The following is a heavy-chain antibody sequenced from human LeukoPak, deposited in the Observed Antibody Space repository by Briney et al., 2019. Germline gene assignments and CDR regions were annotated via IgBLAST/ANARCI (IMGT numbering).Heavy chain of an antibody. V-gene: IGHV3-74*01. CDR3: ARDLGQYYDTSDNWFDP. J-gene: IGHJ5*02. D-gene: IGHD3-22*01. Sequence: PGGSLRLSCAASGFTFSSYWMHWVRQAPGKGLVWVSRINSDGINTSYADSVKGRFTISRDNAKNTLNLQMNSLRAGDTAVYYCARDLGQYYDTSDNWFDPWGQGTLVTVSS. CDR1: GFTFSSYW. CDR2: INSDGINT.